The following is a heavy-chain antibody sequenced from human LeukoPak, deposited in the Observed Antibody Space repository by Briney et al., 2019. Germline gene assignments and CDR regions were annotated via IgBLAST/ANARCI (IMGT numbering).Heavy chain of an antibody. J-gene: IGHJ4*02. Sequence: GGSLRLSCAASGFTVSSNYMSWVRQAPGKGLECVSVIYSGGSTYYADSVKGRFTISRDNAKNSLYLQMNSLRAEDTAVYYCAREGYGSGSYYSRGIDYWGQGTLVTVSS. CDR3: AREGYGSGSYYSRGIDY. CDR1: GFTVSSNY. V-gene: IGHV3-66*01. CDR2: IYSGGST. D-gene: IGHD3-10*01.